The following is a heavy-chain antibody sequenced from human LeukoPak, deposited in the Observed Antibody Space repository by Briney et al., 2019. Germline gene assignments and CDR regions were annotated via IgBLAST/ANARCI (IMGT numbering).Heavy chain of an antibody. D-gene: IGHD5-18*01. CDR2: IYYSGST. J-gene: IGHJ4*02. CDR3: ARGGYSYGTRIDY. CDR1: GGSISSSSYY. V-gene: IGHV4-39*07. Sequence: SETLSLTCTVSGGSISSSSYYWGWIRQPPGKGLEWIGSIYYSGSTYYNPSLKSRFTISVDTFNNQFSLKLSSVTAADTAVYYCARGGYSYGTRIDYWGQGTLVTVSS.